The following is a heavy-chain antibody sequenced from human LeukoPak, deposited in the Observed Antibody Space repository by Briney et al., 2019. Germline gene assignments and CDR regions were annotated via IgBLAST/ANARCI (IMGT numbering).Heavy chain of an antibody. CDR3: ARGFQNSGPRTLHWFDP. J-gene: IGHJ5*02. V-gene: IGHV4-34*01. D-gene: IGHD6-19*01. CDR2: INHSGST. Sequence: SETLSLTCAVYGGSFSGYYWSWIRQPPGKGLEWIGEINHSGSTNYNPSLKSRVTILVDTSKNQFSLKLSSVTAADTAVYYCARGFQNSGPRTLHWFDPWGQGTLVTVSS. CDR1: GGSFSGYY.